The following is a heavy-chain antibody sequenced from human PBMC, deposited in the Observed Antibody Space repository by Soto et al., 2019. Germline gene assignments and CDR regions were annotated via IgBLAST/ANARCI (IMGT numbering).Heavy chain of an antibody. CDR3: ARQIYDSDTGPNFQYYFDS. D-gene: IGHD3-22*01. V-gene: IGHV5-10-1*01. CDR1: GYSFAGYW. CDR2: IDPSDSQT. J-gene: IGHJ4*02. Sequence: GESLKLSCKVSGYSFAGYWITWVRQKPGKGLEWMGRIDPSDSQTYYSPSFRGHVTISVTKSITTVFLQWSSLRASDTAMYYCARQIYDSDTGPNFQYYFDSWGQGTPVTVS.